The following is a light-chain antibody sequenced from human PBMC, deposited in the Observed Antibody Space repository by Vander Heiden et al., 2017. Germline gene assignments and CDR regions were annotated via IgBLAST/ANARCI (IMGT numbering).Light chain of an antibody. V-gene: IGKV4-1*01. CDR3: QQYYSTPFT. Sequence: DIVMTQPPHSPLVSLGERATINCKSSQSVLYSSNNEHSLAWYQQKPGQPPKLLIYWASTRKSGVADRFSGSGSGTDFTLTISSLQAEDVAVYYCQQYYSTPFTFGPGTKVDIK. CDR2: WAS. CDR1: QSVLYSSNNEHS. J-gene: IGKJ3*01.